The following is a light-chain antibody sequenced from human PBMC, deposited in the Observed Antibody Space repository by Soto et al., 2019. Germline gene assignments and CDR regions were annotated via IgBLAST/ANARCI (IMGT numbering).Light chain of an antibody. CDR1: QTVDHAY. V-gene: IGKV3-20*01. Sequence: VLTLSPGTLSLSLGDRATLSCRASQTVDHAYVAWYQQRPGQAPSLLIYGASTRATDVPERFSGSGSGTDFTLTISRLEPEDSAVYYCQQYGNSPWTFGQGTKVEIK. J-gene: IGKJ1*01. CDR3: QQYGNSPWT. CDR2: GAS.